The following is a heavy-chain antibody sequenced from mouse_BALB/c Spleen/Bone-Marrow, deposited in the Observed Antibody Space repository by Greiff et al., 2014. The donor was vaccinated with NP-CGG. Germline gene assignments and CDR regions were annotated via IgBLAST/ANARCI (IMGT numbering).Heavy chain of an antibody. CDR1: GYTFSYSW. J-gene: IGHJ4*01. Sequence: LVESGPELVKPGASVKISCKTSGYTFSYSWMNWVRQRPGQGLEWIGRIYPEDGDTNYNGRFKGKATLTADKSSNTTYIQLSSLTSVDSAVYFCARNPHYYAMDYWGQGTSVTVSS. V-gene: IGHV1-82*01. CDR3: ARNPHYYAMDY. CDR2: IYPEDGDT.